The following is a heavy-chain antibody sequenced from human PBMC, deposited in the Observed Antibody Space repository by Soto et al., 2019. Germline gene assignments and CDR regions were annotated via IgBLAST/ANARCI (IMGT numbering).Heavy chain of an antibody. Sequence: QVQLVQSGAEVKKPGASVKVSCKASGYTFNTYGISWVRQAPGQGLEWMGWISPFNGNTKYAQQFQARVTMTTDTATSTAYMELRSLRSDDTALYYCAREYRSSWYGWFHPWGQGTLVTVSS. D-gene: IGHD6-13*01. V-gene: IGHV1-18*04. CDR3: AREYRSSWYGWFHP. CDR2: ISPFNGNT. J-gene: IGHJ5*02. CDR1: GYTFNTYG.